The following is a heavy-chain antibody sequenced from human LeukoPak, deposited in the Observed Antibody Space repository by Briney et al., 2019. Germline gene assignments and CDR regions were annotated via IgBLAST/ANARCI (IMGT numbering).Heavy chain of an antibody. CDR1: GYTFTSYD. D-gene: IGHD3-16*01. CDR2: IIPIFGTA. J-gene: IGHJ3*02. Sequence: GASVKVSCKASGYTFTSYDINWVRQAPGQGLEWMGRIIPIFGTANYAQKFQGRVTITTDESTSTAYMELSSLRSEDTAVYYCAAGDNNDAFDIWGQGTMVTVSS. V-gene: IGHV1-69*05. CDR3: AAGDNNDAFDI.